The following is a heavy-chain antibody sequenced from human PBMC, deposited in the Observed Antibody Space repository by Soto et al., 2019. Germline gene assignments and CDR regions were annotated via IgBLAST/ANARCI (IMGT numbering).Heavy chain of an antibody. V-gene: IGHV3-33*01. CDR2: IWYDGSNK. J-gene: IGHJ6*01. CDR1: GFTFSSYG. D-gene: IGHD3-10*01. CDR3: AREWGVYHFGSGGLDV. Sequence: QVQLVESGGGVVQPGRSLRLSCAASGFTFSSYGMHWVRQAPGKGLGWLAVIWYDGSNKYDADSVKGRFTISRDNSKNALYLQMNSLRADDTAVYYCAREWGVYHFGSGGLDVWGQGTTVIVSS.